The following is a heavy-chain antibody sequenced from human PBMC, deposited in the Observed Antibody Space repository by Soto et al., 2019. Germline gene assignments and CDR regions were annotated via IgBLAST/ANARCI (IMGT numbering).Heavy chain of an antibody. V-gene: IGHV4-34*01. Sequence: SETLSLTCAVYGGSFSGYYWSWIRQPPGKGLEWIGEINHSGSTNYNPSLKSRVTISVDTSKNQFSLKLSSVTAADTAVYYCARAIRGSSGVDVWGQGTTVTVSS. CDR1: GGSFSGYY. J-gene: IGHJ6*02. CDR3: ARAIRGSSGVDV. CDR2: INHSGST. D-gene: IGHD6-19*01.